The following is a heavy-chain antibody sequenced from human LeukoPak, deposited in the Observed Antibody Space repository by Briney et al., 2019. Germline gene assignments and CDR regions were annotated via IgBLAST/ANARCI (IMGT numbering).Heavy chain of an antibody. V-gene: IGHV4-38-2*01. J-gene: IGHJ1*01. D-gene: IGHD3-22*01. Sequence: LRLSCAASGFTFSSYAMSWVRQAPGKGLEWIGSIYHSGSTYYNPSLKSRVTISVDTSKNQFSLKLNSVTAADTAVYYCARAVDSSGFSSFQHWGQGTLVTVSS. CDR1: GFTFSSYA. CDR3: ARAVDSSGFSSFQH. CDR2: IYHSGST.